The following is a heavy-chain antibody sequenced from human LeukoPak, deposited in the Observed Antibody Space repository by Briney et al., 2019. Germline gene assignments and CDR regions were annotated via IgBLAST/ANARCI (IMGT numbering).Heavy chain of an antibody. J-gene: IGHJ4*02. D-gene: IGHD1-26*01. CDR2: ISYGGSNK. CDR1: GFTFSSYA. V-gene: IGHV3-30*15. Sequence: PGGSLRLSCAASGFTFSSYAMHWVRQAPGKGLEWVAVISYGGSNKYYADSVKGRFTISRDNSKNTLYLQMSSLRAEDTAVYYCARDGSYYFDYWGQGTLVTVSS. CDR3: ARDGSYYFDY.